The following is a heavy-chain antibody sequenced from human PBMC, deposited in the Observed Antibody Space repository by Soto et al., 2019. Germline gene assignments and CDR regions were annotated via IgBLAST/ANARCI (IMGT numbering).Heavy chain of an antibody. D-gene: IGHD5-18*01. CDR2: IYYSGST. V-gene: IGHV4-39*01. CDR3: ACIFSGGYGYGFYYYGMDV. Sequence: PSDTLSLTCTIASPSISRSSFNWERNRNTPGKGLEWIGSIYYSGSTYYNPSLKSQVTISVDTSKNQFSLKLSSVTAADTAVYYCACIFSGGYGYGFYYYGMDVWGQGTTVT. J-gene: IGHJ6*02. CDR1: SPSISRSSFN.